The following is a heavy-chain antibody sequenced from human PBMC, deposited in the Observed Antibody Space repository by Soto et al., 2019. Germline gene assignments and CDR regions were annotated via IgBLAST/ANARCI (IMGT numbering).Heavy chain of an antibody. Sequence: QVQLVESGGGVVQPGRSLRLSCAASGFTFSSYAMHWVRQAPGKGLEWVAVISYDGSNKYYADSVKGRFTISRDNSKNTLYLQMNSMRAEYTAVYYCARDARYYFDYWGQGTLVTVSS. CDR2: ISYDGSNK. J-gene: IGHJ4*02. CDR1: GFTFSSYA. V-gene: IGHV3-30-3*01. CDR3: ARDARYYFDY.